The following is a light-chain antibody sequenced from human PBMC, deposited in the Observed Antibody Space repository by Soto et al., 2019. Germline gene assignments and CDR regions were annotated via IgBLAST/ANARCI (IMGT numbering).Light chain of an antibody. CDR3: TSYTTSSTLV. V-gene: IGLV2-14*01. J-gene: IGLJ2*01. CDR2: DVD. CDR1: SSDVGAYNY. Sequence: QSALTQPASVSGSPGQSITISCTETSSDVGAYNYVSWYQQHPGKVPKLMIFDVDNRPSGVSNRFSGSKSGNTASLTISGLQADDEADYYCTSYTTSSTLVFGGGTQLTVL.